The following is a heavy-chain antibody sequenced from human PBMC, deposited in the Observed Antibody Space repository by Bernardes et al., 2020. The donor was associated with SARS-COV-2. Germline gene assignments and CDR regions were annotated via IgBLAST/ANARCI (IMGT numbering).Heavy chain of an antibody. CDR2: ISAYNGNT. D-gene: IGHD1-26*01. V-gene: IGHV1-18*01. CDR3: ARSYLPLYYFDY. J-gene: IGHJ4*02. Sequence: SVNVSCKASGYTFTSYGISWVRQAPGQGLEWMGWISAYNGNTNYAQKLQGRVTMTTDTSTSTAYMELRSLRSDDTAVYYCARSYLPLYYFDYWGQGTLVTVSS. CDR1: GYTFTSYG.